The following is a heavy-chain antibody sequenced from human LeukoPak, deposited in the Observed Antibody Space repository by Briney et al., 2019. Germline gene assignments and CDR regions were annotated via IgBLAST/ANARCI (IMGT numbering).Heavy chain of an antibody. J-gene: IGHJ4*02. CDR2: INSRSNYI. CDR1: GFTFSDYS. Sequence: SGGSLRLSCTTSGFTFSDYSVNWVRQAPGKGLEWVSSINSRSNYIFYADSVKGRFTVSRDNAKNSLYLQMNSLRAEDTAVYLCARVASFRFYFDYWGQGALVTVSS. CDR3: ARVASFRFYFDY. V-gene: IGHV3-21*04. D-gene: IGHD2/OR15-2a*01.